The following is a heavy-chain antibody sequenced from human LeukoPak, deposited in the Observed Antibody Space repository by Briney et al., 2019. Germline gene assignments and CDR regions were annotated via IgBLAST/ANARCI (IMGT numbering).Heavy chain of an antibody. CDR2: ITGSGGNT. CDR3: CRGAAFDI. V-gene: IGHV3-23*01. CDR1: GFIFSSYS. Sequence: GGSLRLSCAASGFIFSSYSMSWVRQAPGKGLEWVSVITGSGGNTYYADSVKGRFTISRDNSKNTLYLQMNSLRAEDTAVYYCCRGAAFDIWGQGTMVTVSS. J-gene: IGHJ3*02.